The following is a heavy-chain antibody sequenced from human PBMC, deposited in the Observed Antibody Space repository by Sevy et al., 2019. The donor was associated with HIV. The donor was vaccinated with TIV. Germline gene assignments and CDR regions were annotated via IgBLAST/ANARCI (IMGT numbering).Heavy chain of an antibody. CDR3: ARDYCGGDCYGLYYYYCMDV. J-gene: IGHJ6*02. V-gene: IGHV4-59*13. D-gene: IGHD2-21*02. CDR1: GGSISSYY. CDR2: IYYSGST. Sequence: SETLSLTCTVSGGSISSYYWSWIRQPPGKGLEWIGYIYYSGSTNYNPSLKSRVTISVDTSKNQFSLKLSSVTAADTAVYYCARDYCGGDCYGLYYYYCMDVWGQGTTVTVSS.